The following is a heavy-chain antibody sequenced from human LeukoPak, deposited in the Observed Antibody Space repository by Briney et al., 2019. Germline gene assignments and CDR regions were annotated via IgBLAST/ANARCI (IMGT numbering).Heavy chain of an antibody. CDR3: ARHWQSAPFDY. CDR2: IYHSGST. V-gene: IGHV4-38-2*01. J-gene: IGHJ4*02. CDR1: GYSISSGYY. Sequence: PSETLSLTCAVSGYSISSGYYWGWIRPPPGKGLEWIGSIYHSGSTYYNPSLKSRVTISVDTSKNQFSLKLSSVTAADTAVYYCARHWQSAPFDYWGQGTLVTVSS. D-gene: IGHD6-25*01.